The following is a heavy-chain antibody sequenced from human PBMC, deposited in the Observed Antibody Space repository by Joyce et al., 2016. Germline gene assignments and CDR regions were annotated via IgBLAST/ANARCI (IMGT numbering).Heavy chain of an antibody. Sequence: QVQLVESGGGVVQPGRSLRLSCAASGLTLSNYGVHWVRQVPGKGLEWVAVISYDGIYKYYADSVKCRFTISRDKSKNTVFLEMNSRRTEDTAVYYCAKILTATYSSGWFLDYWGQGTLVTVSS. CDR3: AKILTATYSSGWFLDY. CDR1: GLTLSNYG. J-gene: IGHJ4*02. V-gene: IGHV3-30*18. CDR2: ISYDGIYK. D-gene: IGHD6-25*01.